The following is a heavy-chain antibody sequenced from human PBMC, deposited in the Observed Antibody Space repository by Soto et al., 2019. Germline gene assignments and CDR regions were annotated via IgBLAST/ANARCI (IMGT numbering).Heavy chain of an antibody. J-gene: IGHJ4*02. CDR1: GFTFSSYW. CDR3: ARDDYYDSSGPDY. CDR2: IKQDGSEK. Sequence: GGSLRLACAASGFTFSSYWLSWVRQAPGKGLEWVANIKQDGSEKYYVDSVKGRFTISRDNAKNSLYLQMNSLRAEDTAVYYCARDDYYDSSGPDYWAQGTLVTVSS. D-gene: IGHD3-22*01. V-gene: IGHV3-7*01.